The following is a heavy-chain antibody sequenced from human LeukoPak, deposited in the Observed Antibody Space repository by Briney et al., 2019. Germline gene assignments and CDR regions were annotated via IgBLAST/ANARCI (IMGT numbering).Heavy chain of an antibody. CDR1: DASISTYY. D-gene: IGHD2-8*01. Sequence: PSETLSLTCTVSDASISTYYWGWIRQPPGKGLEWIGYIYYSGHTNFNPSLESRVTTSIDTPKNQFSLSLRSVTAADTAVYYCASGHCTDGVCFFDYWGQGTLVFVSS. CDR2: IYYSGHT. J-gene: IGHJ4*02. V-gene: IGHV4-59*01. CDR3: ASGHCTDGVCFFDY.